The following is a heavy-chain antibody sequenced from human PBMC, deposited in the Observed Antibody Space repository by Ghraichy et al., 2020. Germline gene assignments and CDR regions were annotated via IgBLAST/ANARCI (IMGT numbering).Heavy chain of an antibody. Sequence: ASVKVSCKASGYTFTSYPIHWVRQAPGQRLEWMGWIDSGNGDTKYSQRFQGRVTITRDKSASTAYMEVSSLRFDDTAVYYCARDAVMIAFGGASRYYFDYCGQGTPVTVAS. D-gene: IGHD3-16*01. CDR2: IDSGNGDT. J-gene: IGHJ4*02. CDR1: GYTFTSYP. CDR3: ARDAVMIAFGGASRYYFDY. V-gene: IGHV1-3*01.